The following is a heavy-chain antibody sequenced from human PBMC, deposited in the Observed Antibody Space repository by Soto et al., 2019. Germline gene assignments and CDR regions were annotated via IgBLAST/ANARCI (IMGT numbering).Heavy chain of an antibody. D-gene: IGHD3-3*01. CDR1: GFSLTTSGVG. CDR3: AHRIRRTVFGLVTTTAIYFDF. J-gene: IGHJ4*02. Sequence: QITLNESGPTVVKPAETLTLTCTFSGFSLTTSGVGVGWIRQSPGKAPEWLARIYWDDDKRYSASLKSRLTITKDTYKNQVVLTMASVDPADTATYYCAHRIRRTVFGLVTTTAIYFDFWGQGTPVVVSS. V-gene: IGHV2-5*02. CDR2: IYWDDDK.